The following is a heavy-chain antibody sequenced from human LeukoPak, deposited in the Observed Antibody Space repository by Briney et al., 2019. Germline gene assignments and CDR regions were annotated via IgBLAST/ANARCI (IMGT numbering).Heavy chain of an antibody. Sequence: SETLSLTCAVCGGSFSGYYWSWIRQPPGKGLEWIGEINHSGSTNYNPSLKSRVTISVDTSKNQFSLKLSSVTAADTAVYYCARRRSGDAFDIWGQGTMVTVSS. V-gene: IGHV4-34*01. CDR2: INHSGST. J-gene: IGHJ3*02. CDR3: ARRRSGDAFDI. D-gene: IGHD6-19*01. CDR1: GGSFSGYY.